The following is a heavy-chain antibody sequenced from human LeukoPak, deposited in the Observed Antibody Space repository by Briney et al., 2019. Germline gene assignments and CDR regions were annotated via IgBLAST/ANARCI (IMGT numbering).Heavy chain of an antibody. D-gene: IGHD6-13*01. V-gene: IGHV1-24*01. CDR1: GYTLTELS. J-gene: IGHJ4*02. Sequence: ASVKVSCKVSGYTLTELSMHWVRQAPGKGLEWMGGFDPEDGETIYAQKFQGGVTMTEDTSTDTAYMELSSLRSEDTAVYYCATLPRDSSSWYFDYWGQGTLVTVSS. CDR3: ATLPRDSSSWYFDY. CDR2: FDPEDGET.